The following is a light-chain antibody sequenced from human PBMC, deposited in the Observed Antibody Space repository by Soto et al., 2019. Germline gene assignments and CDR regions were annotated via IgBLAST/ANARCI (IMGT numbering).Light chain of an antibody. CDR2: GAS. J-gene: IGKJ4*01. Sequence: EIVLTQSPGTLSLSPGERATLSCRASQSVRSSYLAWYQQKPGQAPRHLIYGASSRATGIPDRFSGSGSGTGFTLTSSTLEPEDVAVYYCQQYGSSPTFGGGTKVDIK. CDR1: QSVRSSY. V-gene: IGKV3-20*01. CDR3: QQYGSSPT.